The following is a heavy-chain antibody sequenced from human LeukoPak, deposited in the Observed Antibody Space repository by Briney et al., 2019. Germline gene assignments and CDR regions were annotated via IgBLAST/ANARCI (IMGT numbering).Heavy chain of an antibody. CDR3: ARGRAAIDR. V-gene: IGHV4-59*04. D-gene: IGHD5-24*01. J-gene: IGHJ5*02. CDR2: INYSQNMDKDNT. Sequence: SETLSLTCTVSGGSTTSYYWSWIRQAPGKGLEWIGYINYSQNMDKDNTEYSPSLKSRVTMSLDTSKNRCSLNLTSVTAADSAVYYCARGRAAIDRWGLGTLVIVSS. CDR1: GGSTTSYY.